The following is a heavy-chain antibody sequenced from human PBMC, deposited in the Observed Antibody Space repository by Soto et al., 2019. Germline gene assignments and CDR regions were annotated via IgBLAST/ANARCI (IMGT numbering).Heavy chain of an antibody. Sequence: GGSLRLSCAASGFTFSSYAMSWVRQAPGKGLEWVSAISGSGGSTYYADSVKGRFTISRDNSKNTLYLQMNILRAEDTAVYYCAKGFTVKQLVLSGRYYYYGMDVWGQGTTVTVSS. CDR3: AKGFTVKQLVLSGRYYYYGMDV. D-gene: IGHD6-6*01. CDR2: ISGSGGST. V-gene: IGHV3-23*01. J-gene: IGHJ6*02. CDR1: GFTFSSYA.